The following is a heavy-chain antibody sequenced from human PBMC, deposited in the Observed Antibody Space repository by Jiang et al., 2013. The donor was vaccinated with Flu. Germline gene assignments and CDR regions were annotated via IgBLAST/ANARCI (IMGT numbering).Heavy chain of an antibody. CDR2: ISSSSSYT. D-gene: IGHD6-19*01. J-gene: IGHJ6*03. Sequence: QLLESGGGLVKPGGSLRLSCAASGFTFSDYYMSWIRQAPGKGLEWVSYISSSSSYTNYADSVKGRFTISRDNAKNSLYLQMNSLRAEDTAVYYCARTGERGVSGWFYPYYMDVWGKGTTVTVSS. CDR3: ARTGERGVSGWFYPYYMDV. CDR1: GFTFSDYY. V-gene: IGHV3-11*03.